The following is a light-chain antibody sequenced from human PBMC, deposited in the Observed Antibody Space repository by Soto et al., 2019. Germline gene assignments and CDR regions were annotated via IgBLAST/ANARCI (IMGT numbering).Light chain of an antibody. V-gene: IGLV2-14*01. J-gene: IGLJ2*01. CDR1: SSDVGASIH. Sequence: QSALTQPASVSGSPGQSLTISCTGTSSDVGASIHVSWFQQHPGKVPKLIIYDINNRPSGISDRISGSKSSKTASLTISGLQPADEADYYCSSHTLTRVILFGGGTKVTVL. CDR2: DIN. CDR3: SSHTLTRVIL.